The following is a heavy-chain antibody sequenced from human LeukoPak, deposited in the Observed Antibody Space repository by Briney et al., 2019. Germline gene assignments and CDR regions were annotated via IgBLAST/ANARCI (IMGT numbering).Heavy chain of an antibody. D-gene: IGHD4-17*01. Sequence: GGSLRLSCAASGFTFSSNYMSWVRQAPGKGLEGVSVIYSGGSTYYADSVKGRFTISRHNSKNTLYLQMNSLRAEDTAVYYCARVLYYGDLDYWGQGTLVTVSS. CDR3: ARVLYYGDLDY. CDR2: IYSGGST. V-gene: IGHV3-53*04. J-gene: IGHJ4*02. CDR1: GFTFSSNY.